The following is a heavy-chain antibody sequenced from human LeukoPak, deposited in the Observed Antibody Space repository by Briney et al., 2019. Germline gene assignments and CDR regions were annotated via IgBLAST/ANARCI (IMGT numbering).Heavy chain of an antibody. V-gene: IGHV3-33*06. CDR2: IWYDGSNK. CDR1: GFTFSSYG. D-gene: IGHD6-6*01. J-gene: IGHJ4*02. Sequence: PGGSLRLSCAASGFTFSSYGMHWVRQAPGKGLEWVAVIWYDGSNKYYADSVKGRFTISRDNSKNTLYLQMNSLRAEDTAVYYCAKDLLGGIAARPFSYYFDYWGQGTLVTVSS. CDR3: AKDLLGGIAARPFSYYFDY.